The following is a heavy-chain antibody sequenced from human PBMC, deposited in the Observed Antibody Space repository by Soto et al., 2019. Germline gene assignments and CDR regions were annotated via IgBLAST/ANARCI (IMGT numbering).Heavy chain of an antibody. J-gene: IGHJ4*02. D-gene: IGHD3-10*01. Sequence: QVQLVQSGAEMKKPGSSVKVSCQSSGGTFNTYAMNWVRQAPGQGPEWMGDISPMFGAANYAPKFQGRVTIPADESTGTSYMQLGILTSEDTALYFCAREVQVHTPAFVYWGQGTLVTVSS. CDR2: ISPMFGAA. CDR1: GGTFNTYA. CDR3: AREVQVHTPAFVY. V-gene: IGHV1-69*19.